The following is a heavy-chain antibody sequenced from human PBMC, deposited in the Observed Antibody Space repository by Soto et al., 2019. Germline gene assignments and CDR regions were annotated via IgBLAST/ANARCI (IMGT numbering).Heavy chain of an antibody. V-gene: IGHV4-30-2*01. Sequence: QLQLQESGSGLVKPSQTLSLTCAVSGGSIRTGGYSWSWIRQPPGKGLEWIGYIYHSGSTYYKSSLQSRATLSVDRSKNQFFLKLSSVTAADTAVYYCARNGMDNWNDGNWFDPWGQGTLVTVSS. CDR2: IYHSGST. D-gene: IGHD1-20*01. CDR1: GGSIRTGGYS. CDR3: ARNGMDNWNDGNWFDP. J-gene: IGHJ5*02.